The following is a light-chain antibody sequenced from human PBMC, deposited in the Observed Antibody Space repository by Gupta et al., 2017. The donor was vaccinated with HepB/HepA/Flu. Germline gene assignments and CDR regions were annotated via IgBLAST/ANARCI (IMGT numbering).Light chain of an antibody. CDR2: GNN. Sequence: QSVLTQPPSASGTPGQRVTISCSGRSSNIGTNVVNWYQQLPGTAPKLLISGNNLRPSGVPDRFSGSKSGTSASLAIRGLQSEDEAEYYCATWDDRLNAGLFGGGTKLTVL. CDR1: SSNIGTNV. J-gene: IGLJ2*01. V-gene: IGLV1-44*01. CDR3: ATWDDRLNAGL.